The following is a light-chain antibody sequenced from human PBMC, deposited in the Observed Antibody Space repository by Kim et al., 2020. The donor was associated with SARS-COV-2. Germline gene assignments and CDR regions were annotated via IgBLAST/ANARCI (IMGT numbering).Light chain of an antibody. CDR3: CSYAGSYTFEVV. Sequence: QSALTQPRSVSGSPGQSVTISCTGTSSDVGGYNYVSWYQQHPGKAPKLMIYDVSKRPSGVPDRLSGSKSGNTASLTISGLQAEDEADYYCCSYAGSYTFEVVFGGGTQLTVL. J-gene: IGLJ2*01. V-gene: IGLV2-11*01. CDR2: DVS. CDR1: SSDVGGYNY.